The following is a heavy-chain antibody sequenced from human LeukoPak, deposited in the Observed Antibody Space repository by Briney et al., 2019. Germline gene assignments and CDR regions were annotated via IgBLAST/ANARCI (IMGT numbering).Heavy chain of an antibody. V-gene: IGHV3-33*06. Sequence: PGRSLRLSCAASGFTFSSYGMHWVRQAPGKGLEWVAVIWYDGSNKYYADSVKGRFTISRDNSKNTLYLQMNSLRAEDTAVYYCAKDPHRSSWYRFDYWGQGTLATVSS. CDR1: GFTFSSYG. CDR2: IWYDGSNK. CDR3: AKDPHRSSWYRFDY. J-gene: IGHJ4*02. D-gene: IGHD6-13*01.